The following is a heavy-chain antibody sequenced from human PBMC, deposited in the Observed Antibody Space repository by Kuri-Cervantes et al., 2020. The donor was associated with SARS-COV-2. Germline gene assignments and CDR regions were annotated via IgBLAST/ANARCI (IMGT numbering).Heavy chain of an antibody. CDR3: ARGNDYGEDFDY. Sequence: GESLKISCAASRFTFSHYGVHWVRQAPGKGLEWVAVISFDGSNKYYGDSVKGRFTISRDNSKNTLYLQMNSLRAEDTAVYYCARGNDYGEDFDYWGQGTLVTVSS. V-gene: IGHV3-30-3*01. CDR1: RFTFSHYG. CDR2: ISFDGSNK. D-gene: IGHD4-17*01. J-gene: IGHJ4*02.